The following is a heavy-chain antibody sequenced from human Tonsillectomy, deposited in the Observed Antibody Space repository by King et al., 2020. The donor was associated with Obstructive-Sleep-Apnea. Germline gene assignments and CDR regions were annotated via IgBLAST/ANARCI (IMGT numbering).Heavy chain of an antibody. D-gene: IGHD2-2*01. V-gene: IGHV1-18*01. Sequence: VQLVESGGEVKKPGASVKVSCKASGYTFTTYGISWVRQAPGQGLEWMGWINPNNGNTNYPQKLQGRVTVTTDTSTSTVYMELRSLTSDDTAVYYCAGWYLLVLPAATPLYFYGLDVWGQGTMVTVSS. CDR2: INPNNGNT. J-gene: IGHJ6*02. CDR3: AGWYLLVLPAATPLYFYGLDV. CDR1: GYTFTTYG.